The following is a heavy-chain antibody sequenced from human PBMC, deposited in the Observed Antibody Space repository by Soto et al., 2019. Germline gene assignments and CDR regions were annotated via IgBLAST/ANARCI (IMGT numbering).Heavy chain of an antibody. CDR3: VKDLHYDYVWGSYRPGRLRYGMDV. CDR1: GFTFSSYA. J-gene: IGHJ6*02. CDR2: ISSNGGST. Sequence: PGGSLRLSCSASGFTFSSYAMHWVRQAPGKGLEYVSAISSNGGSTYYADSVKGRFTISRDNSKNTLYLQMSSLRAEDTAVYYCVKDLHYDYVWGSYRPGRLRYGMDVWGQGTTVTVSS. V-gene: IGHV3-64D*06. D-gene: IGHD3-16*02.